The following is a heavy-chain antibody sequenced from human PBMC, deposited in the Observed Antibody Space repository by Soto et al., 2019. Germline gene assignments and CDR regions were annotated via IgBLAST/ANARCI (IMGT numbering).Heavy chain of an antibody. CDR2: IIPVFRTA. Sequence: SCKASGGLFSSYPISWVRQVPGQGLEWMGGIIPVFRTAYYTQRFQGRVTITADESTNTAYMELSSLRSEDTAIYYCARGGSGYTWFNEFWGQGTLVTVSS. D-gene: IGHD3-22*01. V-gene: IGHV1-69*01. CDR1: GGLFSSYP. CDR3: ARGGSGYTWFNEF. J-gene: IGHJ4*02.